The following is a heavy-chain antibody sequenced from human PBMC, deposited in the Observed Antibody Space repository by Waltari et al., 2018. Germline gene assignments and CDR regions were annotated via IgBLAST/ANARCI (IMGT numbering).Heavy chain of an antibody. V-gene: IGHV3-48*03. Sequence: EVQLVESGGGLVQPGGSLRLSCAASGFTFSSYEMNWVRQARGKGLEWVAYIGGSGRTIYYAGSVKGRFTISRDNAKNSLYLQMNSLGAEDTAVYYCARGVWFDPWGQGTLVTVSS. J-gene: IGHJ5*02. CDR2: IGGSGRTI. CDR3: ARGVWFDP. CDR1: GFTFSSYE.